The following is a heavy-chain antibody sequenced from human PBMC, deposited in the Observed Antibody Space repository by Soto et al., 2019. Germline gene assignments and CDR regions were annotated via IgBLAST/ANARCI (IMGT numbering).Heavy chain of an antibody. CDR1: EFTFSIYA. CDR2: ISGSGGST. D-gene: IGHD6-13*01. V-gene: IGHV3-23*01. Sequence: EVQLLESGGGLVQPGGSLRLSCAAAEFTFSIYAMSWVRQAPGKGLEWVSAISGSGGSTYYADSVKGRFTISRDNSKNTLYLQMNSMRADDTAVYSCAKATRGGAATLIRDYWGQGALVNVSS. CDR3: AKATRGGAATLIRDY. J-gene: IGHJ4*02.